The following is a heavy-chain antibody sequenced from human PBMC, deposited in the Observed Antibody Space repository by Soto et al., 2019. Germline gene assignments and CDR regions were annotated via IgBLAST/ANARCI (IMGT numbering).Heavy chain of an antibody. CDR1: GGSVSNDNFY. CDR2: VHSSRIT. J-gene: IGHJ5*02. D-gene: IGHD3-16*01. V-gene: IGHV4-61*01. CDR3: ARGLTMGQLPSDFDH. Sequence: PSETLSLTCTVSGGSVSNDNFYWSWIRQPPGKGLEWIGYVHSSRITNYNPSLKRRVTISVDTSRNQFSLRLSSVTAADTAVYYCARGLTMGQLPSDFDHWGQGTLVTVCS.